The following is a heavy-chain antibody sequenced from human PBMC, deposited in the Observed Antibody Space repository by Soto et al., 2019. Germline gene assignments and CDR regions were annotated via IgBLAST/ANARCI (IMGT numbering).Heavy chain of an antibody. V-gene: IGHV5-10-1*01. D-gene: IGHD6-13*01. CDR3: AREAPGIAAAGTLYWFDP. J-gene: IGHJ5*02. CDR2: IDPSDSYT. Sequence: GEALKISCKGSGYSFTSYWISWVRQMPGKGLEWMGRIDPSDSYTNYSPSFQGHVTISADKSISTAYLQWSSLKASDTAMYYCAREAPGIAAAGTLYWFDPWGQGTLVTVSS. CDR1: GYSFTSYW.